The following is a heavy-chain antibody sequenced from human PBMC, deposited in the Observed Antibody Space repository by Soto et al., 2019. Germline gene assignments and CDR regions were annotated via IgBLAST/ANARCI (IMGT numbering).Heavy chain of an antibody. D-gene: IGHD3-3*01. V-gene: IGHV1-2*04. CDR3: ARDEYDFWSGYPYYYYGMDV. CDR1: GYTFTGYY. CDR2: INPNSGGT. J-gene: IGHJ6*02. Sequence: GASVKVSCKASGYTFTGYYMHWVRQAPGQGLEWMGWINPNSGGTNYAQKFQGWVTMTRDTSISTAYMELSRLRSDDTAVYYCARDEYDFWSGYPYYYYGMDVWGQGTTVTVSS.